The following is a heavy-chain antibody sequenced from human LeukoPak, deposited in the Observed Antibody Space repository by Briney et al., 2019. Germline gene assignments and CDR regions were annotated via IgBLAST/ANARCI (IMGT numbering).Heavy chain of an antibody. CDR3: VRGFEGGKYDAFDI. Sequence: PGGSLRLSCAASGFTFSSYWMSWVRQAPGKGLEWVANIKQDGSEKYYVDSVKGRFTISRDNAKNSLYLQMNSLRAEDTAVYYCVRGFEGGKYDAFDIWGQGTMVTVSS. J-gene: IGHJ3*02. D-gene: IGHD4-23*01. CDR2: IKQDGSEK. V-gene: IGHV3-7*01. CDR1: GFTFSSYW.